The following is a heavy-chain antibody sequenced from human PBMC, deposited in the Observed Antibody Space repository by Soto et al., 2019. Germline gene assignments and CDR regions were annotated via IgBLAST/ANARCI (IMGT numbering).Heavy chain of an antibody. D-gene: IGHD2-15*01. V-gene: IGHV3-53*04. J-gene: IGHJ3*02. CDR1: GFTVSSNY. Sequence: GGSLRLSCAASGFTVSSNYMSWVRQAPGKGLEWVSFIYSGGSTYYADSVKGRFTISRHNSKNTLYLQMNSLRAEDTAVYYCARASLRYCSGGSCWDIWGQGTMVTVS. CDR3: ARASLRYCSGGSCWDI. CDR2: IYSGGST.